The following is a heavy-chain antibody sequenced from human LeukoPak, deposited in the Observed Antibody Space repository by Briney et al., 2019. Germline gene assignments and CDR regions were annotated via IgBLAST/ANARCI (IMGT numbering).Heavy chain of an antibody. CDR1: GFTFSSYA. J-gene: IGHJ4*02. V-gene: IGHV3-23*01. D-gene: IGHD3-16*01. CDR2: ISGSGGST. Sequence: GGSLRLSCAASGFTFSSYAMSWVRQAPGKGLEWVSAISGSGGSTYYADSVKGRFTISRDNAKHSLYLQMTSLRAEDTAVYYCARSFPSFDYWGQGTLVTVSS. CDR3: ARSFPSFDY.